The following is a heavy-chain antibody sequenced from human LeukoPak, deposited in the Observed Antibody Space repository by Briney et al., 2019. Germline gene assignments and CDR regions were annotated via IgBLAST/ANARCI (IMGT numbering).Heavy chain of an antibody. D-gene: IGHD3-22*01. V-gene: IGHV3-23*01. CDR1: GFTFSNSA. Sequence: GGSLRLSCAASGFTFSNSAMSWVRQAPGKGLEWVSSVSGSGGSTYHADSVKGRFTISRDNSKNTLYLQVNSLRAEDTAVYYCARADTSGYIYYFDYWGQGTLVTVSS. CDR3: ARADTSGYIYYFDY. CDR2: VSGSGGST. J-gene: IGHJ4*02.